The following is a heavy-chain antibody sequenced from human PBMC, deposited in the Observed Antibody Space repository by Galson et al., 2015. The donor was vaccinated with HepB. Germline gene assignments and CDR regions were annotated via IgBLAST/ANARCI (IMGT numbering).Heavy chain of an antibody. V-gene: IGHV3-7*01. CDR2: IKQDGSEK. CDR1: GFTFSFYC. D-gene: IGHD6-19*01. CDR3: ASDVAVAVLGSFDV. Sequence: SLRLSCAASGFTFSFYCMRWVRQAPGKGLGWVASIKQDGSEKYYVDSVKGRFTISRDNAKKSLYSQMNSLRADDTAVYYCASDVAVAVLGSFDVWGHGTMVTVSS. J-gene: IGHJ3*01.